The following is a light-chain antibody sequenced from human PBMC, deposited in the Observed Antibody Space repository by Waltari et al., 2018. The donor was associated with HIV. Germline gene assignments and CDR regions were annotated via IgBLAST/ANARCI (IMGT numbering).Light chain of an antibody. V-gene: IGKV1-39*01. CDR1: QSISPY. Sequence: DIQMTQSPSSLSASVGDTVSITCRASQSISPYLSWYQQKPGTAPKLLIYGTSSLQSGVPSRFGGSGSGTHFTLSISNLQPEDFVTYYCQQSYSTPMTFGGGTKVEIK. CDR2: GTS. CDR3: QQSYSTPMT. J-gene: IGKJ4*01.